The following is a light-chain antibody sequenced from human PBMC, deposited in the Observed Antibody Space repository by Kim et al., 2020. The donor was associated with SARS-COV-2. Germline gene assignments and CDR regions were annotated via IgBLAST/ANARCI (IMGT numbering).Light chain of an antibody. CDR2: GNS. Sequence: VTISCTGSSSNIGAGYDVHWYQQLPGTAPKLLIYGNSNRPSGVPDRFSGSKAGTSASLSITGLQAEDEADYYCQSYDSSLSGSGVFGTGTKVTVL. CDR3: QSYDSSLSGSGV. J-gene: IGLJ1*01. V-gene: IGLV1-40*01. CDR1: SSNIGAGYD.